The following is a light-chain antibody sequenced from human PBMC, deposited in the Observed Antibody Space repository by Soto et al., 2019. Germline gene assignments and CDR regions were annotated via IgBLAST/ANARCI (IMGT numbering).Light chain of an antibody. V-gene: IGKV2-28*01. J-gene: IGKJ1*01. CDR1: QSLLHSNGYNY. CDR3: MQALQTPWT. Sequence: DIVMTQSPLSLSVTPGEPASISCRSSQSLLHSNGYNYLDWYLQRTGQSPQLLNYLGSNRASGGPDRFSGSGSGTDFTLKISGVEAEDVGVYYCMQALQTPWTFGQGTKVEI. CDR2: LGS.